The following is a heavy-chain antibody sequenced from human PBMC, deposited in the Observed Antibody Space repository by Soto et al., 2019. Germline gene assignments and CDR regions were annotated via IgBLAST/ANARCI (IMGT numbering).Heavy chain of an antibody. CDR2: ISGDGRFT. V-gene: IGHV3-74*01. D-gene: IGHD6-13*01. CDR3: ARDREAIVAAGTAGDSYYYGMDV. CDR1: GFTFSNYW. J-gene: IGHJ6*02. Sequence: QPGGSLRLSCGASGFTFSNYWMHWVRQAPGEGLVWVPRISGDGRFTRFADSVKGRFTISRDNAENSVYLQMNSLRAEDTAVYYCARDREAIVAAGTAGDSYYYGMDVWGQGTTVTVSS.